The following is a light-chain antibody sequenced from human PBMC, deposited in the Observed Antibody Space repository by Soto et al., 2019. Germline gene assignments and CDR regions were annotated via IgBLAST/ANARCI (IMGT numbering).Light chain of an antibody. V-gene: IGLV1-44*01. CDR2: SNN. Sequence: QSVLTQPPSASGTPGRRVTISCSGSSSNIGSNTVNWYQQLPGTAPKLLIYSNNQRPSGVPDRFSGSKSGTSASLAISGLQSEDEADYYCAARDDSLNGPVFXTGTKVTVL. CDR3: AARDDSLNGPV. CDR1: SSNIGSNT. J-gene: IGLJ1*01.